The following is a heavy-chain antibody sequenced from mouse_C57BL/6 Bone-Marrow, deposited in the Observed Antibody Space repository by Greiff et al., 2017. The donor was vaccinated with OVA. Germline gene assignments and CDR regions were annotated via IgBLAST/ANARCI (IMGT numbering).Heavy chain of an antibody. V-gene: IGHV1-9*01. J-gene: IGHJ1*03. CDR3: ARLKDYDGYFDV. Sequence: VQLHQSGAELMKPGASVKLSCKATGYTFTGYWIEWVKQRPGHGLEWIGAILPGSGSTNSHEKFKGKATLTADTSSNTAYLQLSSLTTEDSAIYYCARLKDYDGYFDVWGTGTTVTVSS. D-gene: IGHD2-4*01. CDR2: ILPGSGST. CDR1: GYTFTGYW.